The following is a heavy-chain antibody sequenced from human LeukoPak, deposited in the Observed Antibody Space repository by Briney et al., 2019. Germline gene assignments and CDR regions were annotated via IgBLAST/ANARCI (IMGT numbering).Heavy chain of an antibody. Sequence: GRSLRLSYAASGFTFSSYGMHWVRQAPGKGLEWVAVISYDGSNKYYADSVKGRFTISRDNSKNTLYLQMNSLRAEDTAVYYCAKDVGNSGSYYWGQGTLVTVSS. CDR3: AKDVGNSGSYY. CDR1: GFTFSSYG. D-gene: IGHD1-26*01. CDR2: ISYDGSNK. V-gene: IGHV3-30*18. J-gene: IGHJ4*02.